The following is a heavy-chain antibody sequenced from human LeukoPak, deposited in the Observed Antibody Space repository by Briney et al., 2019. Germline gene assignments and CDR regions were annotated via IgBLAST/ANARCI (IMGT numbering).Heavy chain of an antibody. CDR1: GFTVSSNY. Sequence: PGGSLRLSCAASGFTVSSNYMSWVRQAPGKGLEWVSVIYSGGSTYYADSVKGRFTISRDNSKNTLYLQMNSLRAEDTAVYYCARVDSAIKLAFDIWGQGTMVTVSS. J-gene: IGHJ3*02. V-gene: IGHV3-53*01. D-gene: IGHD3-10*01. CDR2: IYSGGST. CDR3: ARVDSAIKLAFDI.